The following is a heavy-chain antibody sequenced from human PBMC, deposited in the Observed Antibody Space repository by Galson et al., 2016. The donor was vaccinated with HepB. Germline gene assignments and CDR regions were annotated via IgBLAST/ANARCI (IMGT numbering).Heavy chain of an antibody. CDR3: ARGDIVGAIFDY. Sequence: SLRLSCAASGFTFSSYSMNWVRQAPGKGLEWVSSISSSSSYIYYADSVKGRFTISRDNAKNSLYLQMNSLRAEDTAVYYCARGDIVGAIFDYWGQGNLVTVSS. CDR1: GFTFSSYS. D-gene: IGHD1-26*01. V-gene: IGHV3-21*01. CDR2: ISSSSSYI. J-gene: IGHJ4*02.